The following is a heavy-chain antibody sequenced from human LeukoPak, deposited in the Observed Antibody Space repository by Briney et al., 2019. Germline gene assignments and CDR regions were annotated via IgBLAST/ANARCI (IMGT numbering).Heavy chain of an antibody. D-gene: IGHD3-22*01. CDR2: INPNSGGT. CDR3: ARGTDSSGYYSVGAFDI. V-gene: IGHV1-2*02. J-gene: IGHJ3*02. CDR1: GYTFTGYY. Sequence: ASVKVSCKASGYTFTGYYMHWVRQAPGQGLEWMGWINPNSGGTNYAQKFQGRVTMTRDTSISTAYMELSRLRPDDTAVYYCARGTDSSGYYSVGAFDIWGQGTMVTVSS.